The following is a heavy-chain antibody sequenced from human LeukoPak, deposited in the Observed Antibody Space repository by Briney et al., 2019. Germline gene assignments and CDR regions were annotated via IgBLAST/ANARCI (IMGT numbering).Heavy chain of an antibody. Sequence: SVKVSCKASGGAFSSYAVTWVRQAPRQGLEWVGGIIPMFGTANYAQKFQGRVTITADKSTTTAYMELSSLRSEDTAVHYCARLWGSGDYYYGMDVWGKGTTVTVSS. D-gene: IGHD7-27*01. CDR2: IIPMFGTA. CDR1: GGAFSSYA. CDR3: ARLWGSGDYYYGMDV. J-gene: IGHJ6*04. V-gene: IGHV1-69*06.